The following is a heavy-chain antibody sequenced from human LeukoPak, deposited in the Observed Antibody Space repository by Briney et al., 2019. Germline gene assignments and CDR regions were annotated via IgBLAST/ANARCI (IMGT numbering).Heavy chain of an antibody. J-gene: IGHJ4*02. Sequence: GGSLRLSCAASGFTFSDYYMSWIRQAPGRGLEWVSYISSSGSTKYYADSVKGRFTISRDNANNSLYLQMNSLRAEDTAVYYCARGVVRGVRATLPPLDYWGQGTLVTVSS. CDR1: GFTFSDYY. CDR3: ARGVVRGVRATLPPLDY. CDR2: ISSSGSTK. V-gene: IGHV3-11*01. D-gene: IGHD3-10*01.